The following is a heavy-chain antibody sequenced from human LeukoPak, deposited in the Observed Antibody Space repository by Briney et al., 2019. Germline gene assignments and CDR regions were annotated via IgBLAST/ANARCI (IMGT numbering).Heavy chain of an antibody. Sequence: SETLSLTCTVSGGSISSSNYYWGWIRQPPGKGLEWIGSFYYSGTTLYNPSLKTPVTISVDTSQNHFSLKANSVTDADTAVYYCGRIRTPRRTGPFDCWGQGTLVTVSS. V-gene: IGHV4-39*01. CDR3: GRIRTPRRTGPFDC. D-gene: IGHD3/OR15-3a*01. J-gene: IGHJ4*02. CDR2: FYYSGTT. CDR1: GGSISSSNYY.